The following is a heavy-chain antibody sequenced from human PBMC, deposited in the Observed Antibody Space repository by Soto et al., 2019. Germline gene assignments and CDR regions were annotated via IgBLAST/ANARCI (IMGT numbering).Heavy chain of an antibody. V-gene: IGHV5-51*01. J-gene: IGHJ4*02. CDR3: ARRDHSGLPDY. CDR1: GYSFSTYW. Sequence: GESLKISCKTSGYSFSTYWIGWVRQMPGKGLEWMGIIYPGNSDTRYSPSFQGQVTLSADKSISTAYLQWSSLKASDTAMYYCARRDHSGLPDYWGQGTLVTVSS. D-gene: IGHD1-26*01. CDR2: IYPGNSDT.